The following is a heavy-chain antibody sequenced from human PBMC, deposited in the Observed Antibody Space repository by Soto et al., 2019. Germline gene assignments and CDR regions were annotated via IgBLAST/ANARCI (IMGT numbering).Heavy chain of an antibody. J-gene: IGHJ6*02. Sequence: PGGSLRLSCAASGFTFSSYGMHWVRQAPGKGLEWVAVISYDGSNKYYADSVKGRFTISRDNSKNTLYLQMNSLRAEDTAVYYCAKDKQWLVLQVGYYYGMDVWGQGTTVTVSS. CDR3: AKDKQWLVLQVGYYYGMDV. CDR1: GFTFSSYG. D-gene: IGHD6-19*01. CDR2: ISYDGSNK. V-gene: IGHV3-30*18.